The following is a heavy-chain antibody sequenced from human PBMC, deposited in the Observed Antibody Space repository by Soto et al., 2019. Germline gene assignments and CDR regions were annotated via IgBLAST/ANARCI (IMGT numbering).Heavy chain of an antibody. D-gene: IGHD2-21*01. CDR2: ISYDGSNK. CDR1: GFTFSSYA. V-gene: IGHV3-30-3*01. J-gene: IGHJ4*02. CDR3: ARGKGIMFFGY. Sequence: QVQLVESGGGVVQPGRSLRLSCAASGFTFSSYAMHWVRQAPGKGLEWVAVISYDGSNKYYADSVKGRFTISRDNSKNTLYLQMNSLRAEDTAVYYCARGKGIMFFGYWGQGTLVTVSS.